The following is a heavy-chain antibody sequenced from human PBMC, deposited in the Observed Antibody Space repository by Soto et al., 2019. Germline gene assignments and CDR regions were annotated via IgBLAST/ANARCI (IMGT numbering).Heavy chain of an antibody. CDR3: ARLGYSLTWFDP. Sequence: QLQLQESGPGLVKPSETLSLTCTVSGGSISSSSYYWGWIRQPPGKGLEWIGSIYYSGSTYYNPSLKSRVTISVDTSKNQFSLKLSSVTAADTAVYYCARLGYSLTWFDPWGQGTLVTVSS. CDR2: IYYSGST. J-gene: IGHJ5*02. CDR1: GGSISSSSYY. V-gene: IGHV4-39*01. D-gene: IGHD5-18*01.